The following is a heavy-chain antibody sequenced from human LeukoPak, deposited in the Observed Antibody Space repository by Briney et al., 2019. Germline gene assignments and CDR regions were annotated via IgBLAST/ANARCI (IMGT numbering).Heavy chain of an antibody. V-gene: IGHV4-34*01. CDR2: NHSGST. J-gene: IGHJ3*02. D-gene: IGHD3-3*01. CDR3: ARRAHLRFLEWLYAFDI. Sequence: NHSGSTNYNPSFKSRVTISVDTSKNQFSLKLSSVTAADTAVYYCARRAHLRFLEWLYAFDIWGQGTMVTVSS.